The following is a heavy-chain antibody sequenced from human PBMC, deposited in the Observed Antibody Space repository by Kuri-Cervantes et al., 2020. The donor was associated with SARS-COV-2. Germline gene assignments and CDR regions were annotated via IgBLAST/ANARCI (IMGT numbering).Heavy chain of an antibody. Sequence: ASVKVSCKAAGYTFSSYSLHWVRQAPGQGLEWRGWINTVTGNTHYSQKFQGRVTITRDIAGSTEYMDLISLRSEDTAVYSCAREFGSCDSGRCYGLDAFDFWGQGTMVTVSS. CDR3: AREFGSCDSGRCYGLDAFDF. J-gene: IGHJ3*01. V-gene: IGHV1-3*04. D-gene: IGHD2-2*03. CDR2: INTVTGNT. CDR1: GYTFSSYS.